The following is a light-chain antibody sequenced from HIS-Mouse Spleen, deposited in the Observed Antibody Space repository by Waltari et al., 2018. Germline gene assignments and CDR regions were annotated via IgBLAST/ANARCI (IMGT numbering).Light chain of an antibody. J-gene: IGLJ2*01. CDR1: CCRLASNY. CDR3: QSYDSSNVV. CDR2: EVN. V-gene: IGLV6-57*04. Sequence: NFMLTQPHSASESTVKTVNISRLRSCCRLASNYVQCYPHRPGSAPTTVIYEVNQRPSGVPDRFSGSIDSSSNSASLTISGLKTKDEADYYCQSYDSSNVVFGGGTKLTVL.